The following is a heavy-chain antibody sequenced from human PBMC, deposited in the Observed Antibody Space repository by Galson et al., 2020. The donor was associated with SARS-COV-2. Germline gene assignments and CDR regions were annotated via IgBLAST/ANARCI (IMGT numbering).Heavy chain of an antibody. J-gene: IGHJ3*02. CDR3: ARDPKYYDIFWGAFDI. Sequence: SETLSLTCAVYGGSFSGYYWSWIRQPPGKGLEWIGEINHSGSTNYNPSLKSRVTISVDTSKNQFSLKLSSVTAADTAVYYCARDPKYYDIFWGAFDIWGQGTMVTVSS. V-gene: IGHV4-34*01. D-gene: IGHD3-9*01. CDR1: GGSFSGYY. CDR2: INHSGST.